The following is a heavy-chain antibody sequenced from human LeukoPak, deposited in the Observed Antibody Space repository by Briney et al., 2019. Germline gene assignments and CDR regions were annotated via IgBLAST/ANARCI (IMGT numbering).Heavy chain of an antibody. CDR1: GFTFSSYD. J-gene: IGHJ4*02. CDR3: VRENWYRFDN. CDR2: IGGSGGST. V-gene: IGHV3-23*01. D-gene: IGHD1-14*01. Sequence: GGSLRLSCAASGFTFSSYDMSWVRQAPGKGLEWVSAIGGSGGSTDYADSVKGRFTISRDNSKNTLYLQMNSLRAEDTAVYYCVRENWYRFDNWGQGTLVTVSS.